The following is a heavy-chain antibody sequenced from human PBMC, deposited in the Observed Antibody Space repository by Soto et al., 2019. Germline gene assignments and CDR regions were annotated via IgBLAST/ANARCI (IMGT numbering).Heavy chain of an antibody. V-gene: IGHV5-51*01. CDR1: GNDFDIYW. J-gene: IGHJ3*02. CDR2: IYPGDSDT. Sequence: PVESLTISCQVSGNDFDIYWIAWVLQTLGRGLEWIGIIYPGDSDTRYSPSFQGRVTISADKSTSTAYLQWSGLKASDTATYYCARHRRAIVASTDPLDIWGHGTKVTVSS. D-gene: IGHD5-12*01. CDR3: ARHRRAIVASTDPLDI.